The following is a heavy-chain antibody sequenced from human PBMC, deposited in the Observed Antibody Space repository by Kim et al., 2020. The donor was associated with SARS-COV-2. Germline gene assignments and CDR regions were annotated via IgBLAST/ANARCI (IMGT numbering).Heavy chain of an antibody. V-gene: IGHV1-69*13. Sequence: SVKVSCKASGGTFSSYAISWVRQAPGQGIEWMGGIIPSFGTANYAQKFQGRVTMTADESTSTAYMELSSLRSEDTAVYYCARAEQQLVPIDYWGQGTLVTVSS. D-gene: IGHD6-13*01. CDR3: ARAEQQLVPIDY. CDR1: GGTFSSYA. J-gene: IGHJ4*02. CDR2: IIPSFGTA.